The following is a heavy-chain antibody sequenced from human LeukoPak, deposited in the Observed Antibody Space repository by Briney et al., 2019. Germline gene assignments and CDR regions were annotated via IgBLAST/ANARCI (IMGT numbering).Heavy chain of an antibody. D-gene: IGHD4-17*01. CDR2: IIPIFGTA. J-gene: IGHJ4*02. CDR3: ASLPTTVTTYADY. CDR1: GGTFSSYA. V-gene: IGHV1-69*01. Sequence: SVKVSCKASGGTFSSYAISWVRQAPGQGLEWMGGIIPIFGTANYAQKFQGRVTITADESTSTAYMELSSLRSEDTAVYYCASLPTTVTTYADYWGQGTLVTVSS.